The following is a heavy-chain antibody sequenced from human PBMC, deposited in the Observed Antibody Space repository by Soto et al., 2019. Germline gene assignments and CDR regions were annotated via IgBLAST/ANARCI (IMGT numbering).Heavy chain of an antibody. D-gene: IGHD3-22*01. J-gene: IGHJ4*02. Sequence: GGSLSLSCAASGFTFSSYAMSWVRQAPGKGLEWVSAISGSGGSTYYADSVKGRFTISRDNSKNTLYLQMNSLRAEDTAVYYCAKGYDSSGYYSEFDYWGQGTLVTVSS. CDR3: AKGYDSSGYYSEFDY. CDR1: GFTFSSYA. V-gene: IGHV3-23*01. CDR2: ISGSGGST.